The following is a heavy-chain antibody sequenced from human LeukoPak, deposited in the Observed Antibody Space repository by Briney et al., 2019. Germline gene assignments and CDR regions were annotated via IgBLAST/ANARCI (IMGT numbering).Heavy chain of an antibody. D-gene: IGHD3-10*01. CDR2: IYPGDSNT. CDR1: GYSFTSYW. Sequence: PGESLKISCKGSGYSFTSYWIAWVRKMPGKGLEWMGIIYPGDSNTRYSPSFQGHVTISADKSISTAYLQWSSLMASDTAMYYRAGQKVTMVRGIIITEYFDYWGQGTLVTVSS. CDR3: AGQKVTMVRGIIITEYFDY. J-gene: IGHJ4*02. V-gene: IGHV5-51*01.